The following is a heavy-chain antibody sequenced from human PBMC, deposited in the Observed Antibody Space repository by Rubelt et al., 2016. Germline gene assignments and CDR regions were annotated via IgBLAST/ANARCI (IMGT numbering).Heavy chain of an antibody. D-gene: IGHD2-21*02. CDR2: ISYDGSNK. V-gene: IGHV3-30*03. CDR1: GFTFSSYG. J-gene: IGHJ4*02. CDR3: ASRPTDCDCGYLDY. Sequence: AGRSLRLSCAASGFTFSSYGMHWVRQAPGKGLEWVAVISYDGSNKYYADSVKGRVTISRDNSKHTLYLQMNSLRAEDTAVYYCASRPTDCDCGYLDYWGQGTLLTVSS.